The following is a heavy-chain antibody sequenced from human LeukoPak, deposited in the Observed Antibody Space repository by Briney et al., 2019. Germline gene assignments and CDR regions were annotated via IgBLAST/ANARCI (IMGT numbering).Heavy chain of an antibody. D-gene: IGHD3-3*01. CDR1: GFRFTNYA. Sequence: GGSLRLSCAASGFRFTNYAMNWVRQAPGKGLEWISGISGSGGSTYYADSVKGRFTISRDNSKNTLFLQMNRLRAEDTAVYYCASAKSITIFGVDPYYFDYWGQGTLVTVSS. V-gene: IGHV3-23*01. CDR3: ASAKSITIFGVDPYYFDY. J-gene: IGHJ4*02. CDR2: ISGSGGST.